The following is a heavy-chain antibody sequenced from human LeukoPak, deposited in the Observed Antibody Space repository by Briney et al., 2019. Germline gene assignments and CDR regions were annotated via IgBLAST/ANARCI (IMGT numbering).Heavy chain of an antibody. D-gene: IGHD2-15*01. CDR2: ISNNGGKT. Sequence: VGSLRLSCSASGFTFSVYSMHWVRQAPGKGLEYVSAISNNGGKTSYADSVKGRFTISRDNSESTLYLQMSGLRVEDTAVYYCVKEAPYCSGGSCYFDRWGQGTLVSASS. CDR3: VKEAPYCSGGSCYFDR. CDR1: GFTFSVYS. J-gene: IGHJ4*02. V-gene: IGHV3-64D*06.